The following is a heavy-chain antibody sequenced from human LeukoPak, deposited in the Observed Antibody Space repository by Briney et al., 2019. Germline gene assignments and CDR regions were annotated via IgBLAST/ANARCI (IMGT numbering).Heavy chain of an antibody. J-gene: IGHJ4*02. D-gene: IGHD5-18*01. V-gene: IGHV3-53*01. CDR3: ARLYSYAFDH. CDR1: GFSVSNNY. CDR2: IYSGGTT. Sequence: PGGSLRLSCAVSGFSVSNNYMSWVRQAPGKGLEWVSVIYSGGTTYYADSVKGRFTISRGNSKNTLYLQMNSLRGEDTALYYCARLYSYAFDHWGQGTLVTVSS.